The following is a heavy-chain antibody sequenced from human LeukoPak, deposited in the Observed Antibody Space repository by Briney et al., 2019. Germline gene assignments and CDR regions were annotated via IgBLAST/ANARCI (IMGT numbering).Heavy chain of an antibody. Sequence: SETLSLTCAVYGGSFSGYYWSWIRQPPGKGLEWIGFIYDSGSTNYNPSLRSRVTISVDTSKNQFSLKLSSVTAADTAVYYCARGQEDSSGSYGPGMDVWGQGTTVTVSS. J-gene: IGHJ6*02. CDR1: GGSFSGYY. V-gene: IGHV4-59*01. CDR3: ARGQEDSSGSYGPGMDV. D-gene: IGHD3-22*01. CDR2: IYDSGST.